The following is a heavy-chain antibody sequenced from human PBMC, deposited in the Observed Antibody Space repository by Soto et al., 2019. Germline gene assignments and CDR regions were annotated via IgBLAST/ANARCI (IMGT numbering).Heavy chain of an antibody. CDR3: ARWFGYHFEH. D-gene: IGHD3-10*01. J-gene: IGHJ4*02. Sequence: GGSLRLSCAASGFIFNNFGFHWVRQAPGKGLEWVALISYDGYNKFYADSVKGRFTISRDNSKSTMSLQMNSLTVEDTAVYYCARWFGYHFEHWGQGTLVTVSS. V-gene: IGHV3-30*03. CDR1: GFIFNNFG. CDR2: ISYDGYNK.